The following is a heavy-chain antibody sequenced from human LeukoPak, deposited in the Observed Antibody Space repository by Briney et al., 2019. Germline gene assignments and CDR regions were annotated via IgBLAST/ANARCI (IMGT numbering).Heavy chain of an antibody. CDR3: ARGRGGYGDGDFDY. D-gene: IGHD4-17*01. Sequence: GGSLRLSCAASGFTASSTSIIWVRQAPGKGLECVSYIRGDTSTEYAEYVRGRFTISRDDAKNTVYLQMNSLRVEDTSVYYCARGRGGYGDGDFDYWGQGTLVTVSS. CDR2: IRGDTST. J-gene: IGHJ4*02. CDR1: GFTASSTS. V-gene: IGHV3-66*01.